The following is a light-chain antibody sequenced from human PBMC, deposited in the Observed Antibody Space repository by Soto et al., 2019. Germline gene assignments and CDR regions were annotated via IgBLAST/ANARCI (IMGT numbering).Light chain of an antibody. CDR1: QVISTS. CDR2: AAS. CDR3: QQLFDSTIT. Sequence: EIQLTQSPSFLSPSIGYRATTICRASQVISTSLAWYQVKPGKAPKLLIYAASTLESGVPSRFSATVSGTEFSLTITTLQPEDFATYYCQQLFDSTITFGQGTRLE. J-gene: IGKJ5*01. V-gene: IGKV1-9*01.